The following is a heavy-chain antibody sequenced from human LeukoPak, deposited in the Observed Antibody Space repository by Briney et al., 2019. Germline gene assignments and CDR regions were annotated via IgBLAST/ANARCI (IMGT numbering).Heavy chain of an antibody. Sequence: GGSLRLSCAASGFTFSSYAMSWVRQAPGKGLEWVSAISGSGGSTYYADSVKGRFTISRDNSKNTLYLQMNSLRAEDTAVYYCARSYDFWNGDYYYYMDVWGKGTTVTVSS. V-gene: IGHV3-23*01. J-gene: IGHJ6*03. D-gene: IGHD3-3*01. CDR3: ARSYDFWNGDYYYYMDV. CDR1: GFTFSSYA. CDR2: ISGSGGST.